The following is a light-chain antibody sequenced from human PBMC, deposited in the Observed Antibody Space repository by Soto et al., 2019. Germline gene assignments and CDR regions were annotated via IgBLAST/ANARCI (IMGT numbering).Light chain of an antibody. Sequence: EIVMTQSPATLSVSPGERATLSCRASQSVSSYLAWYQQKPGQAPRLLIYGASTRATDIPARFSGSGSGTDFTLTISRLEPEDFAVYYCHQYGTSPWTFGQGIKVDIK. CDR2: GAS. CDR3: HQYGTSPWT. J-gene: IGKJ1*01. V-gene: IGKV3-20*01. CDR1: QSVSSY.